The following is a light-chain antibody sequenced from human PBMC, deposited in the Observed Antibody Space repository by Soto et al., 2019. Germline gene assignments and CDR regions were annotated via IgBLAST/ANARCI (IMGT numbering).Light chain of an antibody. CDR1: QSVSSSY. CDR2: GAS. V-gene: IGKV3-20*01. CDR3: QQYNNWPRAT. Sequence: EIVLTQSPGTLSLSPGERATLSCRASQSVSSSYLAWYQQKPGQAPRLLIYGASSRATGIPDRFSGSGSGTEFNLTISSLQSEDFGVYYCQQYNNWPRATFGGGTKVEIK. J-gene: IGKJ4*01.